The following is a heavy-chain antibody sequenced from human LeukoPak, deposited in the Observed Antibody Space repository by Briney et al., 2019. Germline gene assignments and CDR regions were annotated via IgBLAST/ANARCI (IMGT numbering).Heavy chain of an antibody. CDR2: IYYSGST. CDR1: GGSISSGGYY. Sequence: SETLSLTCTVSGGSISSGGYYWSWIRQHPGKGLEWIGYIYYSGSTYYNPSLKSRVTISVDTSKNQFSLRLNSVTAADTAVYYCAGLYYAAGSNDCWGQGTLVTVSS. CDR3: AGLYYAAGSNDC. D-gene: IGHD3-3*01. V-gene: IGHV4-31*03. J-gene: IGHJ4*02.